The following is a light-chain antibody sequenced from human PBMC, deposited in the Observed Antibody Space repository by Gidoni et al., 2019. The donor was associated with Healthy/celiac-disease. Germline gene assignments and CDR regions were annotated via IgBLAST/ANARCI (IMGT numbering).Light chain of an antibody. V-gene: IGKV4-1*01. CDR2: WAS. CDR1: QSVLYSSNSKNY. Sequence: DIVMTQSPDSLAVSLGERATINCKSSQSVLYSSNSKNYLAWYQQKPGQPPKLLIYWASTRESGVPDRFSGSGSGTDFTLTISSLQAEDVAVYYCQQYYSTPCSFXQXTKLEIK. J-gene: IGKJ2*04. CDR3: QQYYSTPCS.